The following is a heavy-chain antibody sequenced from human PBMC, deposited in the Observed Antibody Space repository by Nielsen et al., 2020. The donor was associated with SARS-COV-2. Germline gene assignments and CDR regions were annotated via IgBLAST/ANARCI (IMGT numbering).Heavy chain of an antibody. V-gene: IGHV3-21*01. D-gene: IGHD3-3*01. CDR1: GGSFSGYY. J-gene: IGHJ4*02. CDR2: ISSSSSYI. CDR3: ARILEGFSKGFDY. Sequence: ETLSLTCAVYGGSFSGYYWSWIRQAPGKGLEWVSSISSSSSYIYYADSVKGRFTISRDNAKNSLYLQMNSLRAEDTAVYYCARILEGFSKGFDYWGQGTLVTVSS.